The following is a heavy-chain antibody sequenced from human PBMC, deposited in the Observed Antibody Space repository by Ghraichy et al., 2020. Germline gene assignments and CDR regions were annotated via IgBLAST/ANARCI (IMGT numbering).Heavy chain of an antibody. CDR2: ISVSGDRT. Sequence: GGSLRLSCAASGFSFSTYAMTWVRQAPGKGLEWVSTISVSGDRTYYTDSVKGRFTISRDDSKNILFLQMNSLRAEDTAVYYCATLGDLPDYWGQGTLVTVSS. V-gene: IGHV3-23*01. J-gene: IGHJ4*02. CDR1: GFSFSTYA. CDR3: ATLGDLPDY. D-gene: IGHD3-16*01.